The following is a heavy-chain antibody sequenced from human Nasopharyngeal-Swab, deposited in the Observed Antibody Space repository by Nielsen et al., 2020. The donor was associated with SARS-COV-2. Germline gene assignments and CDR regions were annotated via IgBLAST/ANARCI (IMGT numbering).Heavy chain of an antibody. Sequence: VRQMPGKGLEWIGEIYHSGSTNYNPSLKSRVTISVDKSKNQFSLKLSSVTAADTAVYYCARDQEDGVDYYYGMDVWGQGTTVTVSS. CDR2: IYHSGST. V-gene: IGHV4-4*02. CDR3: ARDQEDGVDYYYGMDV. J-gene: IGHJ6*02. D-gene: IGHD3-10*01.